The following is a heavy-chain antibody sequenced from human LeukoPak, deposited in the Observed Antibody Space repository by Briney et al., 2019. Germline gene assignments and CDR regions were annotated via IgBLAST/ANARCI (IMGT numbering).Heavy chain of an antibody. Sequence: GGSLRLSCAASGFTFSSYSMNWVRQAPGKGLEWVSSISSSSSYIYYADSVKGRFTISRDNAKNSLYLQMNSLRAEDTAVYYCARDLSGGGYSYGYDYWGQGTLVTVSS. CDR3: ARDLSGGGYSYGYDY. V-gene: IGHV3-21*01. J-gene: IGHJ4*02. D-gene: IGHD5-18*01. CDR1: GFTFSSYS. CDR2: ISSSSSYI.